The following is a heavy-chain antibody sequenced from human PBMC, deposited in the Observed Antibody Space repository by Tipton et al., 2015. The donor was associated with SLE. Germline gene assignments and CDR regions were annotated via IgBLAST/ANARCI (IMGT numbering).Heavy chain of an antibody. CDR3: ARGGGICSSTSCYDY. CDR2: ISNSETT. V-gene: IGHV4-61*05. D-gene: IGHD2-2*01. J-gene: IGHJ4*02. Sequence: TLSLTCTVSGGSISSSDYSWGWIRQPPGKGLEWIGYISNSETTNYNPSLKSRVTISVDTSKNQFSLKLSSVTAADTAVYYCARGGGICSSTSCYDYWGQGTLVTVSS. CDR1: GGSISSSDYS.